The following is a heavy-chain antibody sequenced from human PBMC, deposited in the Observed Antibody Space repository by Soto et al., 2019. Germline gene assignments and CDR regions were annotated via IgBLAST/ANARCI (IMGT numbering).Heavy chain of an antibody. Sequence: SETLSLTCAVYGGSFSGYYWSWIRQPPGKGLEWIGEINHSGSTNYNPSLKSRVTISVDTSKNQFSLKLSSVTAADTAVYYCARDPTYVGSGSYYGIDYWGQGTLVTVSS. CDR2: INHSGST. CDR1: GGSFSGYY. V-gene: IGHV4-34*01. J-gene: IGHJ4*02. CDR3: ARDPTYVGSGSYYGIDY. D-gene: IGHD3-10*01.